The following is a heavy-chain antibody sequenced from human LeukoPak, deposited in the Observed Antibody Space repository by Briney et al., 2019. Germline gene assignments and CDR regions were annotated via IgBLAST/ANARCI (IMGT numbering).Heavy chain of an antibody. D-gene: IGHD6-13*01. CDR2: ISSSGSGT. J-gene: IGHJ4*02. CDR1: GFTFSSFA. V-gene: IGHV3-23*01. Sequence: GGSLRLSCAASGFTFSSFAMSWVRQAPGKGLEWVSTISSSGSGTYYADSVKGRFTISRDNSNNALYLQMNSPRAEDSAVYFCAKGGSSWSRWDYWGQGTLVTVSS. CDR3: AKGGSSWSRWDY.